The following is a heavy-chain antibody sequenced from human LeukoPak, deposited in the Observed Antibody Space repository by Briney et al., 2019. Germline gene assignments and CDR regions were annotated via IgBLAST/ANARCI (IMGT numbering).Heavy chain of an antibody. CDR2: INASNGNT. Sequence: ASVKVSCKASGYTFTSYATHWVRQAPGQGLEWMGWINASNGNTKYSQKFQGRVTITRDTSASTAYMELSSLRSEDTAVYYCARDRTVRGVTPSWSDPWVQGTLVTVSS. CDR3: ARDRTVRGVTPSWSDP. V-gene: IGHV1-3*01. CDR1: GYTFTSYA. J-gene: IGHJ5*02. D-gene: IGHD3-10*01.